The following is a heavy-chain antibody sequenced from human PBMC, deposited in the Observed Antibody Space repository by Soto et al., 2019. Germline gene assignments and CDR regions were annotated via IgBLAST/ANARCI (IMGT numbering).Heavy chain of an antibody. V-gene: IGHV4-59*01. Sequence: PSEPLSLTCTVSGDSISSYYWSWIRKNTRKGLEWIGYIYYRGSTNDNPSLNSRVTISIDTSKNQFSLQLSSVTAADTAVYYCAKSGRRYCTEGSCYFDYWGQGTLDTVSS. D-gene: IGHD2-8*02. CDR2: IYYRGST. J-gene: IGHJ4*02. CDR3: AKSGRRYCTEGSCYFDY. CDR1: GDSISSYY.